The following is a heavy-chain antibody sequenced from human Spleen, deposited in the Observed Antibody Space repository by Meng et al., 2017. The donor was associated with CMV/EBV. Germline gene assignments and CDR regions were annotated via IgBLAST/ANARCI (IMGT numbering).Heavy chain of an antibody. CDR1: GGSFSGYY. Sequence: QVQLQESGAGLLKPSETLSLTCAVYGGSFSGYYWSWIRQPPGKGLEWIGEINHSGSTNYNPSLKSRVTISVDTSKNQFSLKLSSVTAADTAVYYCASHIAAAGTGYWGQGTLVTVSS. CDR3: ASHIAAAGTGY. CDR2: INHSGST. D-gene: IGHD6-13*01. V-gene: IGHV4-34*01. J-gene: IGHJ4*02.